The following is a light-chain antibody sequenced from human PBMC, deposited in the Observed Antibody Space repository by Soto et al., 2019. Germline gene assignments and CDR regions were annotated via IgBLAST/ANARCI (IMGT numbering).Light chain of an antibody. CDR3: QLYGTSPPVT. CDR1: QSVTSSF. Sequence: EVVLTQSPGTMSVSPGESATLSCRASQSVTSSFLAWYHQKPGQAPRLLMYGASTRATCIPDRFRGGESGTDFTLTITRLEAEDSAVYYCQLYGTSPPVTFGGGTKVAIK. J-gene: IGKJ4*01. V-gene: IGKV3-20*01. CDR2: GAS.